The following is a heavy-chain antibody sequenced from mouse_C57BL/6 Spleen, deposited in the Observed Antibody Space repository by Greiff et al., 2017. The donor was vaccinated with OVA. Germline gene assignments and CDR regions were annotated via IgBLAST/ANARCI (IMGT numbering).Heavy chain of an antibody. CDR2: IRNKANGYTT. V-gene: IGHV7-3*01. J-gene: IGHJ3*01. CDR3: ARYYGSSLFAY. D-gene: IGHD1-1*01. CDR1: GFTFTDYY. Sequence: EVQVVESGGGLVQPGGSLSLSCAASGFTFTDYYMSWVRQPPGKALEWLGFIRNKANGYTTEYSASVKGRFTISRDNSQSILYLQMNALRAEDSATYYCARYYGSSLFAYWGQGTLVTVSA.